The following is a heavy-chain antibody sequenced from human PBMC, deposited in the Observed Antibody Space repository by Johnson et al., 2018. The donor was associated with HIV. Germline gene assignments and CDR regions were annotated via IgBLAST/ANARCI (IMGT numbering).Heavy chain of an antibody. D-gene: IGHD3-10*01. J-gene: IGHJ3*02. CDR3: ARPIARGASDI. Sequence: VQLVESGGGVVRPGGSLRLSCAASGFTFDDYGMSWVRQVLGKGLEWVSGINWNGGSTGYADSVRGRFTISRDNAKNSLYLQMDSLRAEDTAIYYCARPIARGASDIWGQGTMVTVSS. CDR2: INWNGGST. V-gene: IGHV3-20*04. CDR1: GFTFDDYG.